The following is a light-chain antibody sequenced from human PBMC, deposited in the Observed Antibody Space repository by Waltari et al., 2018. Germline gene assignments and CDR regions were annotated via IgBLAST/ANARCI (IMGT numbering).Light chain of an antibody. Sequence: QSVLTQPLSASGTPGQKVTISCSGTFSNIGNNAVNWYQQVPGMAPKLLIYNNNIQVPVVPDRFSGAKFGTSASLAISGLQSGDEAVYYCAAWDDSLDAYVVFGGGTKVTVL. V-gene: IGLV1-44*01. CDR2: NNN. CDR3: AAWDDSLDAYVV. CDR1: FSNIGNNA. J-gene: IGLJ2*01.